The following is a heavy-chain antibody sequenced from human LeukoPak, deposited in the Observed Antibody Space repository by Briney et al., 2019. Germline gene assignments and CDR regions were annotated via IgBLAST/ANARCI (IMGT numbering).Heavy chain of an antibody. D-gene: IGHD2-21*02. CDR2: IRYDGSNK. J-gene: IGHJ4*02. Sequence: GGSLRLSCAASGFTFSSYAMSWVRQAPGKGLEWVAFIRYDGSNKYYADSVKGRFTISRDNSKNTLYLQMNSLRAEDTAVYYCAKGRAYCGGDCFDPAIDYWGQGTLVTVSS. CDR1: GFTFSSYA. CDR3: AKGRAYCGGDCFDPAIDY. V-gene: IGHV3-30*02.